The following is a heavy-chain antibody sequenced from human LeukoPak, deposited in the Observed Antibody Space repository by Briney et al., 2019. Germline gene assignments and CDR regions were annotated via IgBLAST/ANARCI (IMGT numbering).Heavy chain of an antibody. CDR2: IYSGGST. CDR3: ARDSSLRGYSSSWSDY. D-gene: IGHD6-13*01. CDR1: GFTVSSSY. J-gene: IGHJ4*02. V-gene: IGHV3-53*01. Sequence: GGSLRLSCAASGFTVSSSYMSWVRQAPGKGLEWVSVIYSGGSTYYADSVKGRFTISRDNSKNTLYLQMNSLRAEDTAVYYCARDSSLRGYSSSWSDYWGQGILDTVSS.